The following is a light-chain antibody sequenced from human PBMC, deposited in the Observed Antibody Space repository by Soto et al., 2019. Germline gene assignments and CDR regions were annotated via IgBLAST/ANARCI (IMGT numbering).Light chain of an antibody. J-gene: IGKJ1*01. Sequence: EIVMTQSPATLSVSPGERATLSCRASESVSSKLVWYQQKPGQAPRLLIHDASTRATGIPARFSGSGSGTDFTLTISRLEPEDFAVYYCQQYGSSRTFGQGTKVDSK. V-gene: IGKV3-15*01. CDR1: ESVSSK. CDR2: DAS. CDR3: QQYGSSRT.